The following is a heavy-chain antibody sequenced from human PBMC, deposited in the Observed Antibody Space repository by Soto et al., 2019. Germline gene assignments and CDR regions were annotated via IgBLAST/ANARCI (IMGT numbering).Heavy chain of an antibody. Sequence: GGSLRLSCAASGFTFSDYYMSWIRQAPGKGLEWVSYISSSGSNIYYADSVKGRFTTSRDNAKNSLYLQMNSLRAEDTAVYYCARGVTGVQLRQGFDYWGKGTRVTAPQ. CDR1: GFTFSDYY. V-gene: IGHV3-11*01. D-gene: IGHD1-1*01. CDR3: ARGVTGVQLRQGFDY. J-gene: IGHJ4*02. CDR2: ISSSGSNI.